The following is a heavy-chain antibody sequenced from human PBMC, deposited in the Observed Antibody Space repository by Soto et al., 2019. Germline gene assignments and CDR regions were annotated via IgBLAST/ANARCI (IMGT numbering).Heavy chain of an antibody. CDR3: AKGGSSSSGGGVFDY. CDR2: ISGSGGST. J-gene: IGHJ4*02. V-gene: IGHV3-23*01. Sequence: GGSLRLSCAASGFTFSSYAMSWVRQAPGKGLEWVSAISGSGGSTYYADSVKGRFTISRDNSKNTRYLQMNSLRAEDTAVYYCAKGGSSSSGGGVFDYWGQGTLVTVSS. D-gene: IGHD6-6*01. CDR1: GFTFSSYA.